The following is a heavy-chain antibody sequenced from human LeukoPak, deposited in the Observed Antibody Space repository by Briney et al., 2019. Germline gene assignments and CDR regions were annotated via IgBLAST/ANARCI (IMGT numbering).Heavy chain of an antibody. J-gene: IGHJ5*02. CDR1: GFTVSSNY. D-gene: IGHD4-17*01. CDR3: ARGSQGETTRIRGDWFDP. V-gene: IGHV3-30*03. CDR2: ISYNGSNK. Sequence: GGSLRLSCAASGFTVSSNYMSWVRQAPGKGLEWVAIISYNGSNKYYADSVKGRFTISRDNSKNTLNLQMNSLRAEDTAVYYCARGSQGETTRIRGDWFDPWGQGTLVTVSS.